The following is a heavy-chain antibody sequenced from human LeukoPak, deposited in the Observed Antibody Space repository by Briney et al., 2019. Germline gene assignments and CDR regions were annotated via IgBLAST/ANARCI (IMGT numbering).Heavy chain of an antibody. CDR3: ARAGHYDYVWGSYRNLLFDY. CDR1: GYTFTSYG. Sequence: ASVKVSCKASGYTFTSYGISWVRQAPGQGLEWMVWIGAYNGNTNYAQKLQDRVTMTTDTSTSTAYMELRSLTSDDTAVYYCARAGHYDYVWGSYRNLLFDYWGQGTLVTVSS. V-gene: IGHV1-18*01. CDR2: IGAYNGNT. J-gene: IGHJ4*02. D-gene: IGHD3-16*02.